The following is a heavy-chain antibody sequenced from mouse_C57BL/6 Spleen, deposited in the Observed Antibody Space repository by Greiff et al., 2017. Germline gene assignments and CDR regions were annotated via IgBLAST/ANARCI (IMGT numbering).Heavy chain of an antibody. CDR3: ARSSYDGYYAWFAY. V-gene: IGHV1-55*01. CDR2: IYPGSGRT. Sequence: VQLQQPGAELVKPGASVKLSCKASGYTFTSYWITWVKQRPGQGLEWIGDIYPGSGRTNYNEKFKSKATLTVDTSSSAAYMQLSSLTSEDSAVYYCARSSYDGYYAWFAYWGQGTLVTVSA. CDR1: GYTFTSYW. D-gene: IGHD2-3*01. J-gene: IGHJ3*01.